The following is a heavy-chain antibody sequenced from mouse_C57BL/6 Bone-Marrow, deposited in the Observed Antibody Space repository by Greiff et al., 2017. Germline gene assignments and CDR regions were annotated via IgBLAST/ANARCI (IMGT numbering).Heavy chain of an antibody. CDR3: SYTWFAY. Sequence: EVQLQESGAELVRPGASVKLSCTASGFNIKDDYMHWVKQRPEQGLEWIGWIDPENGDTEYASKFQGKATITADTSSNTAYLPLSSLTSEATAVYYCSYTWFAYWGQGTLVTVSA. V-gene: IGHV14-4*01. CDR1: GFNIKDDY. J-gene: IGHJ3*01. D-gene: IGHD2-12*01. CDR2: IDPENGDT.